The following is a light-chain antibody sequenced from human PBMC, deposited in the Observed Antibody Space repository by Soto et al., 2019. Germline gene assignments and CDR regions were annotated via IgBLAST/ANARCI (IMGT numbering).Light chain of an antibody. Sequence: EIVMTQSPATLSVSPGGRATFSCRASQSVSSSHLAWYQQKPGQAPRLLIYGASNRATGIPDRFSGSGSGTDFTLTISRLEPEDFAVYYCQQYGSSGTFGQGTKVDI. CDR2: GAS. CDR1: QSVSSSH. J-gene: IGKJ1*01. CDR3: QQYGSSGT. V-gene: IGKV3-20*01.